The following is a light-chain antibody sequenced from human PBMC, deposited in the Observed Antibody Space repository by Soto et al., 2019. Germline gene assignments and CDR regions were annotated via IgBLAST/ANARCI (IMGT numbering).Light chain of an antibody. CDR2: AAS. CDR3: QHSYITPYT. J-gene: IGKJ2*01. V-gene: IGKV1-39*01. Sequence: DIQMTQSPSSLSASVGDPVTITCRASQSISVHLNWYQQKPGKVPKLLIYAASNLQSGVPLRFSGSGSETDFALTISSLQPEDFATYYCQHSYITPYTFGQGTKLEIK. CDR1: QSISVH.